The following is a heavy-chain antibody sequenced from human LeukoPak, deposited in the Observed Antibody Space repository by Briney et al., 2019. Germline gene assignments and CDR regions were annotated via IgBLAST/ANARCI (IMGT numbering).Heavy chain of an antibody. CDR1: GGSFSGYY. D-gene: IGHD6-6*01. V-gene: IGHV4-34*01. CDR2: INHSGST. CDR3: ARAPNQNSSSSFDY. Sequence: SETLSLTCAVYGGSFSGYYWSWIRQPPGKGLEWIGEINHSGSTNYNPSLKSRVTISVDTSKNQFSLKLSSVTAADTAVYYCARAPNQNSSSSFDYWGQGTLVTVSS. J-gene: IGHJ4*02.